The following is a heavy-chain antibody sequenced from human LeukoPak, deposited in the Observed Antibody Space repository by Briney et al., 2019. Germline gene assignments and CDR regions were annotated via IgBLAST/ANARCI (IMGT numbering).Heavy chain of an antibody. CDR3: ARDFKYAGSGRSRPFDP. V-gene: IGHV1-18*01. J-gene: IGHJ5*02. CDR2: ISAYNGNT. CDR1: GYTFTSYG. Sequence: ASVKVSCKASGYTFTSYGISWVRQAPGQGLEWMGWISAYNGNTNYAQKLQGRVTMTTDTSTSTAYMELRSLRAEDTAVYYCARDFKYAGSGRSRPFDPWGQGTLVTVSS. D-gene: IGHD2-15*01.